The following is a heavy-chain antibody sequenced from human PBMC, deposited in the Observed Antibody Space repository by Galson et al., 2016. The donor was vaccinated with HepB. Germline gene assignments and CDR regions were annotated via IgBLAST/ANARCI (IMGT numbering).Heavy chain of an antibody. V-gene: IGHV4-61*01. CDR3: AREAVTTAYGVDV. CDR1: NGSVSSYSYY. D-gene: IGHD4-17*01. J-gene: IGHJ6*02. CDR2: IYYSGST. Sequence: LSLTCTVSNGSVSSYSYYRRWFRQPPGKGLEWIGYIYYSGSTNYNPSLKSRVTMSLDTSKNQFSLKLTSVTAADTAVYYCAREAVTTAYGVDVWGQGTTVTVSS.